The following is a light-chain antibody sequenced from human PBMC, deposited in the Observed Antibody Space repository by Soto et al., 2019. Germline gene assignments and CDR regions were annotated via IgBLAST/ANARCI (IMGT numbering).Light chain of an antibody. CDR2: LGS. Sequence: DIVMTQSPLSLPVTPGEPASISCRSSQSLLHSNGYNYLDWYLQKPGQSPQLLINLGSNRASGVPDRLSGSGAGTDCTLKISRVEAEDVGVYYCMQALQTPLTFGGGTKVEIK. V-gene: IGKV2-28*01. CDR1: QSLLHSNGYNY. CDR3: MQALQTPLT. J-gene: IGKJ4*01.